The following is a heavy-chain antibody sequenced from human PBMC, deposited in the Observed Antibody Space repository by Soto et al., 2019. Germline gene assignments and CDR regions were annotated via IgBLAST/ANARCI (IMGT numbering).Heavy chain of an antibody. CDR3: ARERGLYGSGSYDYYYYGMDV. CDR1: GGSVSSGSYY. V-gene: IGHV4-61*01. Sequence: SETLSLTCTVSGGSVSSGSYYWSWIRQPPGKGLEWIGYIYYSESTNYNPSLKSRVTISVDTSKNQFSLKLSSVTAADTAVYYCARERGLYGSGSYDYYYYGMDVWGQGTTVTVSS. J-gene: IGHJ6*02. CDR2: IYYSEST. D-gene: IGHD3-10*01.